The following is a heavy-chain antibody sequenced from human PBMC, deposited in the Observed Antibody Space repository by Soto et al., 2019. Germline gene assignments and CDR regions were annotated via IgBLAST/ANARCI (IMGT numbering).Heavy chain of an antibody. D-gene: IGHD2-21*01. CDR1: GFTFSGYW. V-gene: IGHV3-7*01. Sequence: VGSLRLSCAASGFTFSGYWMNWVRQAPGKGLEWVANIKQDGSEKYYVDSVKGRFTISRDNAKSSLYLQMNSLRAEDTAMYYCAIYCGSASGFISLSDHWGPGTLVTVSS. J-gene: IGHJ4*02. CDR3: AIYCGSASGFISLSDH. CDR2: IKQDGSEK.